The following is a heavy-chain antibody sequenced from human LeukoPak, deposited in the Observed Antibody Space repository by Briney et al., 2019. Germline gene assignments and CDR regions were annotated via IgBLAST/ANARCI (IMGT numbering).Heavy chain of an antibody. CDR3: ARDARHAWWYFDL. V-gene: IGHV4-31*03. CDR1: GGSISSGGYY. Sequence: SQTLSLTCTVSGGSISSGGYYWSWIRQHPGKGLEWIGYIYYSGSTYYNPSLKSRVTISVDTSKNQFSLKLSSVTAADTAVYYRARDARHAWWYFDLWGRGTLVTVSS. J-gene: IGHJ2*01. CDR2: IYYSGST.